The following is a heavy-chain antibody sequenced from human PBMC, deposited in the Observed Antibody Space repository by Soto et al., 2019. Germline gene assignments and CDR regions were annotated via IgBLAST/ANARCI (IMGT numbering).Heavy chain of an antibody. CDR3: ASIAGDIAWFYYYGMDV. CDR1: GFTFGSYS. CDR2: ISFDGSNK. V-gene: IGHV3-30-3*01. D-gene: IGHD3-10*01. Sequence: QVQLVESGGGVVQPGRSLRLSCAASGFTFGSYSMHWVRQAPGKGLEWVAVISFDGSNKYYADSVNGRFTISRDNSKDTLYLQMNSLRAEDSAVYSCASIAGDIAWFYYYGMDVWGQGTTVTVSS. J-gene: IGHJ6*02.